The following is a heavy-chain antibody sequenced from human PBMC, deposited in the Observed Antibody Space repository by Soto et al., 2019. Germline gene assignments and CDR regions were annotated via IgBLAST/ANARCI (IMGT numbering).Heavy chain of an antibody. CDR2: MSPKSGDT. Sequence: QEQLVQSGAEVKKPGASVRVSCKASGYTFTSYDINWVRQAAGQGLEWMGWMSPKSGDTGYAQKFQGRVTMTRNTATVTAYMELSRLRSEDTAVYYCARGPPNWGFDYWGQGTLVTVSS. J-gene: IGHJ4*02. V-gene: IGHV1-8*01. D-gene: IGHD7-27*01. CDR1: GYTFTSYD. CDR3: ARGPPNWGFDY.